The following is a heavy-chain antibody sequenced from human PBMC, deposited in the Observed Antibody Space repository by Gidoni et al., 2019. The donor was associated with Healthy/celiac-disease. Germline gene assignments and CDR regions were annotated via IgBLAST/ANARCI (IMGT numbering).Heavy chain of an antibody. D-gene: IGHD3-3*01. CDR2: IYSGGRK. Sequence: EVQLVESGGGLIQPGGSLTLSCAASGFTFSSNYMSWVRQAPGKGLEWVSVIYSGGRKYYADSVKGRFTISRDNSKNTLYLQMNSLRAEDTAVYYCAGRHITIFGGVVSYYGMDVWGQGTTVTVSS. CDR3: AGRHITIFGGVVSYYGMDV. V-gene: IGHV3-53*01. CDR1: GFTFSSNY. J-gene: IGHJ6*02.